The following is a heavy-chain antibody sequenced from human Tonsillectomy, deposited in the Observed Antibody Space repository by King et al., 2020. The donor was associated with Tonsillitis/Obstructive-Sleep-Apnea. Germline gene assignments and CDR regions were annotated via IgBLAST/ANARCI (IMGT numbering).Heavy chain of an antibody. J-gene: IGHJ6*03. V-gene: IGHV7-4-1*02. CDR1: GYTFTSYG. CDR2: INTNTGNP. D-gene: IGHD2-2*01. Sequence: QLVQSGSELKKPGASVKVSCKASGYTFTSYGMSWVRQAPGQGLEWVGWINTNTGNPTYAQGFTGRFVFSLDTSVSTAYLQIINLKAEDTAVYYCARDSPAGYQLPGRRYYYYYMDVWGKGTTVTVSS. CDR3: ARDSPAGYQLPGRRYYYYYMDV.